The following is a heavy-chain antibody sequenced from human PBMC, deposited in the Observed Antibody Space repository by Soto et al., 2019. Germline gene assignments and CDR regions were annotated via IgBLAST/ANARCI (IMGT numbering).Heavy chain of an antibody. V-gene: IGHV1-24*01. CDR1: GYTLTGFS. J-gene: IGHJ4*02. CDR3: ATVETLGYCTNSLCVSWDY. D-gene: IGHD2-8*01. Sequence: QVQLVQSGAEVKKPGASVKVSCKVSGYTLTGFSMHWVRPAPGKGLEWMGGFDPEDGKRIYAQKFQGRVTMTEDTSTDTGYMELSSLRSEDTAVYYCATVETLGYCTNSLCVSWDYWGQGTLVTVSS. CDR2: FDPEDGKR.